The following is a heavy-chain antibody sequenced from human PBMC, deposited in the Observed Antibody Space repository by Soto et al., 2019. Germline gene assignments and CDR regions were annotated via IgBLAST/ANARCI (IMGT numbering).Heavy chain of an antibody. D-gene: IGHD3-9*01. CDR1: GFTFTSYG. CDR2: IRGDGGQT. CDR3: ARDVSLDSDDFFAY. Sequence: VQLFASGGGSARPGGSLRLSCTASGFTFTSYGMGWVRQAPGKGLQWVSTIRGDGGQTHYTDSVKGRFSISRDNSKNTVYLQMDSLRAEDTAMYFCARDVSLDSDDFFAYWGEGTQVTVSS. V-gene: IGHV3-23*01. J-gene: IGHJ4*02.